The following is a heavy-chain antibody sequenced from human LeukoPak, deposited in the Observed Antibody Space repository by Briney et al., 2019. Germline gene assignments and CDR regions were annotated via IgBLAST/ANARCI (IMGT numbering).Heavy chain of an antibody. CDR1: GGSFSGYY. J-gene: IGHJ4*02. CDR3: ARGSAAPLGY. D-gene: IGHD6-13*01. Sequence: SGTLSLTCAVYGGSFSGYYWSWIRQPPGKGLEWIGEINHSGRTNYNPSLKSRVTISVDTSKNQFSLKLSSVTAADTAVYYCARGSAAPLGYWGQGTLVTVSS. V-gene: IGHV4-34*01. CDR2: INHSGRT.